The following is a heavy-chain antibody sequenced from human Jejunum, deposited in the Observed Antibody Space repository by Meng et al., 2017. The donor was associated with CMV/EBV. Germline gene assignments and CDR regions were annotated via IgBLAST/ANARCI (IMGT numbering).Heavy chain of an antibody. Sequence: QVQLVQSGPEVKKPGASVKVSCKASAYTFATYAIYWVRQAPGQRLEWMGRINAGNGNTEYSQKFQGRVTITRDTSASTAYMELSSLRSEDTAVYYCARYYGSGALDYWGQGTLVTVSS. CDR3: ARYYGSGALDY. CDR2: INAGNGNT. D-gene: IGHD3-10*01. J-gene: IGHJ4*02. V-gene: IGHV1-3*01. CDR1: AYTFATYA.